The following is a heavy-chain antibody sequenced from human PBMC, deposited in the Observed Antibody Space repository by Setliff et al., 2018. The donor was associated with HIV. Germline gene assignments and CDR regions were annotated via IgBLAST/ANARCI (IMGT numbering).Heavy chain of an antibody. CDR3: ARGADGDYRYYMDV. J-gene: IGHJ6*03. Sequence: SVKVSCKASGGTFSSYGVNWVRQAPGQGLEWMGGIFPFFGSADYAQKFQGRVTMTADVSTSTIYMELSSLTSEDTAVYYCARGADGDYRYYMDVWGRGTTVTAP. V-gene: IGHV1-69*13. CDR2: IFPFFGSA. CDR1: GGTFSSYG. D-gene: IGHD4-17*01.